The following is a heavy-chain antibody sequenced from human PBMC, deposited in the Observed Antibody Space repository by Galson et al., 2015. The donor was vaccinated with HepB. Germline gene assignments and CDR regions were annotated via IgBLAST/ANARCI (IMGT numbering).Heavy chain of an antibody. CDR2: INPSGGST. V-gene: IGHV1-46*01. J-gene: IGHJ3*02. Sequence: SVKVSCKASGYTFTSYYMHWVRQAPGQGLEWMGIINPSGGSTSYAQKFQGRVTMTRDTSTSTVYMELSSLRSEDTAVYYCARVVVPAAILDAFDIWGQGTMVTVSS. D-gene: IGHD2-2*01. CDR3: ARVVVPAAILDAFDI. CDR1: GYTFTSYY.